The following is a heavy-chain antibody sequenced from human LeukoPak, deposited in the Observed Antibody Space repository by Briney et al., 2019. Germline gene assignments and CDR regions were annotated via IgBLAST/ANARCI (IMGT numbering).Heavy chain of an antibody. J-gene: IGHJ4*02. CDR3: ASSRIAAAGTSDY. CDR1: GYTFTSYG. D-gene: IGHD6-13*01. Sequence: ASVKVSCKASGYTFTSYGISWVRQAPGQGLEWMGGIIPIFGTANYAQKFQGRVTITADESTSTAYMELSSLRSEDTAVYYCASSRIAAAGTSDYWGQGTLVTVSS. CDR2: IIPIFGTA. V-gene: IGHV1-69*13.